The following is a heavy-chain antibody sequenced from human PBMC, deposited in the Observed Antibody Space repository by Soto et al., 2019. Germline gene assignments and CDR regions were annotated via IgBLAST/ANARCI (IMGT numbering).Heavy chain of an antibody. Sequence: QVQLVESGGGVVQPGRSLRLSCAASGFTFSSYGMHWVRQAPGKGLEWVAVISYDGSNKYYADSVKGRFTISRDNSKNTLYLQMNSLRAEDTAVYYCAKEMNRGYCSSTSCYTLQDAFDIWGQGTMVTVSS. CDR3: AKEMNRGYCSSTSCYTLQDAFDI. CDR1: GFTFSSYG. CDR2: ISYDGSNK. J-gene: IGHJ3*02. V-gene: IGHV3-30*18. D-gene: IGHD2-2*01.